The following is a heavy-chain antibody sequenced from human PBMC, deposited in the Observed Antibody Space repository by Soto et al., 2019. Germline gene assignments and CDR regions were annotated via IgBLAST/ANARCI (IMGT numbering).Heavy chain of an antibody. CDR2: INAGNGNT. CDR1: GYTFTSYG. J-gene: IGHJ5*02. V-gene: IGHV1-3*01. Sequence: ASVKVSCKASGYTFTSYGIHWVRQAPGQRLEWTGWINAGNGNTKYSEKFQGRVTITRDTSASTAYLELSSLRSEDTAVYYCASVGDYSNWFDPWGQGTLVTVSS. CDR3: ASVGDYSNWFDP. D-gene: IGHD4-4*01.